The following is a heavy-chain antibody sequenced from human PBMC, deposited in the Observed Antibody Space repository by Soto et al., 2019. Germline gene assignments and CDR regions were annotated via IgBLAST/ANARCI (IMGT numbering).Heavy chain of an antibody. CDR3: ARVGQQLAEWDYNWFDP. CDR2: INHSGST. CDR1: GGSFSGYY. Sequence: SETLSLTCAVYGGSFSGYYWSWIRQPPGKGLEWIGEINHSGSTNYNPSLKSRVTISVDTSKNQFSLKLSSVTAADTAVYYCARVGQQLAEWDYNWFDPWGQGTLVTVSS. J-gene: IGHJ5*02. V-gene: IGHV4-34*01. D-gene: IGHD6-13*01.